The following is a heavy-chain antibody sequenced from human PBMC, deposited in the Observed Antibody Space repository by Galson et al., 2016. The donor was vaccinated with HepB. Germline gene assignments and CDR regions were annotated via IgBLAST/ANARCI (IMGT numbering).Heavy chain of an antibody. D-gene: IGHD2-21*01. CDR1: GYTFTSYG. Sequence: CKASGYTFTSYGTSWVRQAPGQGLEWMGWISAFYGNTNYAQKLQGRVTMTTDTSTSTAYMELRSLRSDDTAVYYCARIIANYYYYYLDVWGKGTTVTVSS. V-gene: IGHV1-18*01. J-gene: IGHJ6*03. CDR2: ISAFYGNT. CDR3: ARIIANYYYYYLDV.